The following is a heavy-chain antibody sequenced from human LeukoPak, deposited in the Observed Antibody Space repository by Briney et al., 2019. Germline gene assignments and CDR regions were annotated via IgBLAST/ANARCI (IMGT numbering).Heavy chain of an antibody. J-gene: IGHJ4*02. D-gene: IGHD2/OR15-2a*01. CDR1: GFTFSTYA. Sequence: PGGSLRLSCAASGFTFSTYAMHWVRQAPGKGLEWVALISYDGSNKNYADSVKGRFTISRDNSKNTLYLQMNSLRAEDTAVYYCAKDSAKKYDDYWGQGTLVTVSS. V-gene: IGHV3-30*04. CDR3: AKDSAKKYDDY. CDR2: ISYDGSNK.